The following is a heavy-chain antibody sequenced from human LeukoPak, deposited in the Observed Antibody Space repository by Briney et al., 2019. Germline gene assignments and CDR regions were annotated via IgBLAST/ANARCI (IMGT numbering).Heavy chain of an antibody. Sequence: PSETLSLTCTVSGGSVSTYYWSWIRQSPGKGLEWIGYIYNGGSANYTPSLKSRVTISLDTSKNQFSLNLSSVTAADTAVYYCARHVRYSYVVFDYWGQGTLVTVSS. V-gene: IGHV4-59*08. J-gene: IGHJ4*02. CDR1: GGSVSTYY. CDR3: ARHVRYSYVVFDY. CDR2: IYNGGSA. D-gene: IGHD5-18*01.